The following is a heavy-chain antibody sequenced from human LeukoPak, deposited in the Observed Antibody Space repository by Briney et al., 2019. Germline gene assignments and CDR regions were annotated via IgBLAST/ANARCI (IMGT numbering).Heavy chain of an antibody. Sequence: GGSLRLSCAASGFTFSSYWMSWVRQAPGKGLEWVANIKQDGSEKYYVDSVKGRFTISRDNAKNTPYLQMNSLRAEDTAVYYCAKTYSSSWYGYFDYWGQGTLVTVSS. V-gene: IGHV3-7*01. CDR1: GFTFSSYW. J-gene: IGHJ4*02. CDR3: AKTYSSSWYGYFDY. CDR2: IKQDGSEK. D-gene: IGHD6-13*01.